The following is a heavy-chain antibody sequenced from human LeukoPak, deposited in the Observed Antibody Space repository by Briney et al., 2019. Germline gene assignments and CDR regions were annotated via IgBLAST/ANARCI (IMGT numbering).Heavy chain of an antibody. Sequence: ASVKVSCKASGGTFSSYAISWVRQAPGQGLEWMGRTIPILGIANYAQKFQGRSTMTAYKSTSTAYMELSTLRSEDTAVDYCARARGAYNNCASWFDPWGQGTLVTVSS. V-gene: IGHV1-69*04. CDR2: TIPILGIA. CDR1: GGTFSSYA. J-gene: IGHJ5*02. D-gene: IGHD4-11*01. CDR3: ARARGAYNNCASWFDP.